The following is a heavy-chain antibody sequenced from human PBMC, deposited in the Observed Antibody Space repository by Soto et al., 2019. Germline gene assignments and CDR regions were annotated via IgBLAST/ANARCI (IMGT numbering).Heavy chain of an antibody. D-gene: IGHD3-22*01. J-gene: IGHJ5*02. CDR3: AHTKDSSGFLTS. CDR2: IHWNDDK. CDR1: GFSLSAYGLR. V-gene: IGHV2-5*01. Sequence: SGPTLVNPTQTLTLTCSFSGFSLSAYGLRVIWFRQPPGETLEWLALIHWNDDKRYSPYLKSRLTITKDTSKNQVVLTLTNLDPLDTGTYFCAHTKDSSGFLTSWGQGILVTVSS.